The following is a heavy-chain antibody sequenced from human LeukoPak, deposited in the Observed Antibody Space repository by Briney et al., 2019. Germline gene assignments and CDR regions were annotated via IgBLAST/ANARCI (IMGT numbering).Heavy chain of an antibody. CDR2: ISAYNGNT. D-gene: IGHD3-22*01. J-gene: IGHJ6*02. Sequence: ASVKVSCKASGYTFTSYGISWVRQAPGQGLEWMGWISAYNGNTNYAQKLQGRVTMTTDTSTSTAYMELRSLRSDDTAVYYCARDHRYYYDRYPPPYCYYGMDVWGQGTTVTVSS. CDR1: GYTFTSYG. V-gene: IGHV1-18*01. CDR3: ARDHRYYYDRYPPPYCYYGMDV.